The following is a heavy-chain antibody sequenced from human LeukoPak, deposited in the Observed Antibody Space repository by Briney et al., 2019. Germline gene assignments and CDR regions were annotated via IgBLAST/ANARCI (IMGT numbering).Heavy chain of an antibody. CDR1: GGSFSGYY. CDR3: ARAYYGSGSYSRSRFDY. Sequence: SETLSLTCAVYGGSFSGYYWSWIRQPPGKGLEWIGEINHSESTNYNPSLKSRVTISVDTSKNQFSLKLSSVAAADTAVYYCARAYYGSGSYSRSRFDYWGQGTLVTVSS. CDR2: INHSEST. D-gene: IGHD3-10*01. J-gene: IGHJ4*02. V-gene: IGHV4-34*01.